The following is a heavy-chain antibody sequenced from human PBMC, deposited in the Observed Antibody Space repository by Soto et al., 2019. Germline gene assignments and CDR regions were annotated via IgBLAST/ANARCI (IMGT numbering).Heavy chain of an antibody. CDR1: GGSFSGHY. J-gene: IGHJ4*02. V-gene: IGHV4-34*01. CDR3: ARDKITGLFDY. D-gene: IGHD2-8*02. CDR2: INHSGST. Sequence: SETLSLTCAVYGGSFSGHYWTWIRQPPGTGLEWIGEINHSGSTNYNPSLKSRVTISVDTSKNQFSLKLTSVTAADTAVYYCARDKITGLFDYWGQGTLVTSPQ.